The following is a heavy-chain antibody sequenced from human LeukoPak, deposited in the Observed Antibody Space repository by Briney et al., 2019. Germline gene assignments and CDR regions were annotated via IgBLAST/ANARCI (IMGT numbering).Heavy chain of an antibody. Sequence: PGRSLRLSCAASEFTFDDYAMHWVREAPGKGLEWVSGISWNSGSIGYADSVKGRFTISRDNAKNSLYLQMNSLRAEDTALYYCAKDYYYDSSGYPVYFDYWGQGTMVTVSS. J-gene: IGHJ4*02. CDR3: AKDYYYDSSGYPVYFDY. CDR2: ISWNSGSI. CDR1: EFTFDDYA. D-gene: IGHD3-22*01. V-gene: IGHV3-9*01.